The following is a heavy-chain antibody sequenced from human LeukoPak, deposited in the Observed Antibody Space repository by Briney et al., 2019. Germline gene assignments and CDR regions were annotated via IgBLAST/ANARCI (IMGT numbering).Heavy chain of an antibody. V-gene: IGHV4-34*01. J-gene: IGHJ4*02. CDR3: ARDRGYLDYFDY. Sequence: SETLSLTCAVYGGSFSGYYWNWIRQPPGKGLEWIGEINHSGSTNYNPSLKSRVTISVDTSKNDFSLKLSSVTAADTAVYYCARDRGYLDYFDYWGQGTLVTVSS. CDR1: GGSFSGYY. D-gene: IGHD3-10*01. CDR2: INHSGST.